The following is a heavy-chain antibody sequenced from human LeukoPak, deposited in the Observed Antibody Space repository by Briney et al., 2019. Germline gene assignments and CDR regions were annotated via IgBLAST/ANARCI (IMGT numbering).Heavy chain of an antibody. J-gene: IGHJ4*02. D-gene: IGHD3-10*01. V-gene: IGHV3-74*01. CDR2: INSDGSST. CDR3: ARLKEGSGSYRY. Sequence: GGSLRLSCAASGFTFRSYWMHWVRQAPGKGLVWVSRINSDGSSTSYADSVKGRFTISRDNAKNTLYLQMSSLRAEDTAVYYCARLKEGSGSYRYWGQGTLVTVSS. CDR1: GFTFRSYW.